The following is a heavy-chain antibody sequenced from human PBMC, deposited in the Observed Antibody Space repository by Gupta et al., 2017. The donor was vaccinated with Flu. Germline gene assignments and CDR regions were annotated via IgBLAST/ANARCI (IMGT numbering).Heavy chain of an antibody. CDR2: IYTSGST. Sequence: RQPAGKGLEWIGRIYTSGSTNYNPSLKSRVTMSVDTSKNQFSLKLSSVTAADTAVYYCARDRKSMNYYDSSGYSTDYFDYWGQGTLVTVSS. CDR3: ARDRKSMNYYDSSGYSTDYFDY. D-gene: IGHD3-22*01. J-gene: IGHJ4*02. V-gene: IGHV4-4*07.